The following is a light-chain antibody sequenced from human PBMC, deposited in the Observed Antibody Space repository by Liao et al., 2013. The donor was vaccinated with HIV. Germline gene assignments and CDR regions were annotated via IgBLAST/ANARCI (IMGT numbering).Light chain of an antibody. J-gene: IGLJ2*01. V-gene: IGLV3-1*01. CDR2: QDS. CDR3: QAWDSDSLV. Sequence: SYELTQPPSVSVSPGQTASITCSGDKLGDKYACWYQQKPGQSPVLVIYQDSKRPSGIPERFSGSNSGSTAALTISGTQAMDEADYYCQAWDSDSLVFGGGTKLTVL. CDR1: KLGDKY.